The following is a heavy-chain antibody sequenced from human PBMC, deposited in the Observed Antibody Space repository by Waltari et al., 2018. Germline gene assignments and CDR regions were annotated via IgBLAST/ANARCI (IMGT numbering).Heavy chain of an antibody. CDR1: GFTFTDHY. D-gene: IGHD1-1*01. J-gene: IGHJ5*01. V-gene: IGHV3-72*01. Sequence: EVQLVESGGGLVQPGGSLRLSCVGSGFTFTDHYMDWVRQAPGKGLEWVSRTKNRGNSHITDYAASVKGRFIGSRDDSNNSLYLQMNNLQTEDTAVYYCSRDTATALDSWGQGTLGIVSS. CDR3: SRDTATALDS. CDR2: TKNRGNSHIT.